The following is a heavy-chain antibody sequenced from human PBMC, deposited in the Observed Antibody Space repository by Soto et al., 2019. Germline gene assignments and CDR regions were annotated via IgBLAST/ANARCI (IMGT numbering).Heavy chain of an antibody. CDR3: ARHEVDAVYPGEAYFDY. CDR2: IYYSGST. Sequence: QVQLQESGPGLVKPSQTLSLTCTVSGGSISSGGYYWSWIRQHPGKGLEWIGYIYYSGSTYYNPSLKSRVTISVDTSKNQFSLKLSSVTAADTAVYYCARHEVDAVYPGEAYFDYWGQGTLVTVSS. J-gene: IGHJ4*02. D-gene: IGHD3-10*01. V-gene: IGHV4-31*03. CDR1: GGSISSGGYY.